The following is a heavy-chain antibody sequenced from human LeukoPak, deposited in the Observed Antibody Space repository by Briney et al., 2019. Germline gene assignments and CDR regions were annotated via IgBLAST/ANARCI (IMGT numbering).Heavy chain of an antibody. D-gene: IGHD6-13*01. V-gene: IGHV1-3*01. J-gene: IGHJ4*02. Sequence: GASVKVSCKASGYTFTSYAMRWVRQAPGQRLEWMGWINAGNGNTKYSQKFQGRVTITRDTSASTAYMELSSLRSEDTAVYYCARLGQQLVGDYWGQGTLVTVSS. CDR1: GYTFTSYA. CDR2: INAGNGNT. CDR3: ARLGQQLVGDY.